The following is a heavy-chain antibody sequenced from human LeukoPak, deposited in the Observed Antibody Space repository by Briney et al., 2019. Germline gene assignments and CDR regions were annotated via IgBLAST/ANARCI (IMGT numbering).Heavy chain of an antibody. CDR3: ARDGERAAAGYYYYGMDV. D-gene: IGHD6-13*01. CDR1: GYTFTGYY. V-gene: IGHV1-2*02. CDR2: INPNSGGT. Sequence: GASVKVSCKASGYTFTGYYMRWVRQAPGQGLEWMGWINPNSGGTNYAQKFQGRVTMTRDTSISTAYMELSRLRSDDTAVYYCARDGERAAAGYYYYGMDVWGQGTTVTVSS. J-gene: IGHJ6*02.